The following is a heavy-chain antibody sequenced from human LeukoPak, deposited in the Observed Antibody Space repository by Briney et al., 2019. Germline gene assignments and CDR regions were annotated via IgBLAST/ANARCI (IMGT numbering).Heavy chain of an antibody. V-gene: IGHV1-46*01. CDR3: ARGFGREGYNSELDY. CDR1: GYTFTGYY. D-gene: IGHD5-24*01. CDR2: INPSGGST. J-gene: IGHJ4*02. Sequence: ASVKVSCKSSGYTFTGYYMHWVRQAPGQGHEWMGIINPSGGSTSYAQKFQSRVTMTRDTSTSTVYMELSSLRSEDTAVYYCARGFGREGYNSELDYWGQGTLVTVSS.